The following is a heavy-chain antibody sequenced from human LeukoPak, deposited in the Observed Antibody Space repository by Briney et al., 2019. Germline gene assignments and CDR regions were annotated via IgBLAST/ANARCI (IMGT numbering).Heavy chain of an antibody. D-gene: IGHD6-19*01. CDR3: ASGVHYTSGWIDI. CDR2: ISSSGSTI. CDR1: GFTFRSNE. Sequence: QPGGSLRLSCAASGFTFRSNEMNWVRQAPGKGLEWLSYISSSGSTIHYVDSVKGRFTISRDNAKNSLFLQMNSLRAEDTAVYYCASGVHYTSGWIDIWGQGTKVTVSS. V-gene: IGHV3-48*03. J-gene: IGHJ3*02.